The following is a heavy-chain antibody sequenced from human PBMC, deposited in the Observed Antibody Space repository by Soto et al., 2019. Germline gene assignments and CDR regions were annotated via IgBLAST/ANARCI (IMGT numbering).Heavy chain of an antibody. Sequence: SQTLSVTCAVAGGSISRGGSSWSWIRQPPGKGLECIGYIYHGGSTYYNPSLKSRVPISVDRSTNQFSLKLSSVTAAHTPAYYCARGPPLGYWGQGTRVTVSA. CDR1: GGSISRGGSS. V-gene: IGHV4-30-2*01. CDR2: IYHGGST. J-gene: IGHJ4*02. CDR3: ARGPPLGY.